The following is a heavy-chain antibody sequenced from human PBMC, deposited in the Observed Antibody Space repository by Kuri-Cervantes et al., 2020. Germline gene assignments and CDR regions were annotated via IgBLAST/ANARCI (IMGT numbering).Heavy chain of an antibody. CDR2: ISSSSSYI. J-gene: IGHJ5*02. CDR3: ARDGAYYDFWSGNHNNWFDP. CDR1: GFTFSSYS. Sequence: GESLKISCAASGFTFSSYSMNWVRQAPGKGLEWVSSISSSSSYIYYADSVKGRFTISRDNAKNSLYLQMNSLRAEDTAVYYCARDGAYYDFWSGNHNNWFDPWGQGTLVTVSS. V-gene: IGHV3-21*01. D-gene: IGHD3-3*01.